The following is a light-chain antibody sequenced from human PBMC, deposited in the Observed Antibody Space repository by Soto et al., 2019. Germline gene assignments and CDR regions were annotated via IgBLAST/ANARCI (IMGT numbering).Light chain of an antibody. CDR3: DSYTSNGLDV. V-gene: IGLV2-14*03. CDR2: DVS. J-gene: IGLJ1*01. CDR1: SSDVGGYNF. Sequence: QSVLTQPASVSGSPGQSITISCTGTSSDVGGYNFVSWYQHHPGKAPKVMIYDVSNRPSGVSNRFSGSKSGNTASLTISGLQAEDEADYYCDSYTSNGLDVFGTGTKVTVL.